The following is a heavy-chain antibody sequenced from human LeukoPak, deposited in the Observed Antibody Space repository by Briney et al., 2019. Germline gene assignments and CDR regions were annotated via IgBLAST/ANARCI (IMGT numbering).Heavy chain of an antibody. D-gene: IGHD3-16*01. CDR3: ARGVGFAFDI. V-gene: IGHV1-3*02. Sequence: GASVTVSFTASVYTCTIYGISWVRRAPGQGLEWVGWSNAGNGITKYSQEFQGRVTITRDTAASTAYMELSSLRSEDMAVYYCARGVGFAFDIWGQGTMVTGSS. CDR2: SNAGNGIT. J-gene: IGHJ3*02. CDR1: VYTCTIYG.